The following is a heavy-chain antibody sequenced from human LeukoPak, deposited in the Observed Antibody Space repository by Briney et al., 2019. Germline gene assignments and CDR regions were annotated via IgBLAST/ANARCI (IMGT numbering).Heavy chain of an antibody. Sequence: GGSLRLSCAASGFTFSSYAMSWVRQAPGKGLEWVSAISGSGGSTYYADSVKGRFTISRDNSKNTLYLQMYSLRAEDTAVYYCADYYDSSGYINDAFDIWGQGTMVTVSS. CDR1: GFTFSSYA. CDR3: ADYYDSSGYINDAFDI. J-gene: IGHJ3*02. D-gene: IGHD3-22*01. CDR2: ISGSGGST. V-gene: IGHV3-23*01.